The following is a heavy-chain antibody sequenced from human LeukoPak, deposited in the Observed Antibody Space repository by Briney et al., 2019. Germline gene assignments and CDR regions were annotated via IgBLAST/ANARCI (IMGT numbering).Heavy chain of an antibody. CDR1: GFTFSSYS. CDR2: ISSSSSYI. CDR3: XXXXXXXXXLFSRRGGYFDY. V-gene: IGHV3-21*01. D-gene: IGHD3-10*01. Sequence: GGSLRLSCAASGFTFSSYSMNWVRQAPGKGLEWVSSISSSSSYIYYADSVKGRFTISRDNAKNSLYLQMNSLRAEDTAVYYXXXXXXXXXXLFSRRGGYFDYWGQGTLVTVSS. J-gene: IGHJ4*02.